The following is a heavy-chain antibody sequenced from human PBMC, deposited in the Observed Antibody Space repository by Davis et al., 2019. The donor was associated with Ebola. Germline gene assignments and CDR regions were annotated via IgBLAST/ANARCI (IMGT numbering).Heavy chain of an antibody. CDR3: TGAISYGWFDP. V-gene: IGHV3-33*08. J-gene: IGHJ5*02. CDR1: GFTFSSFG. Sequence: GESLKISCAASGFTFSSFGMHWLRQAPGKGLEWVAVLWHDGINEYYGESVKGRFTISRDTSKNTVYLQMNNLRAEDTAVYYCTGAISYGWFDPWGQGTLATVSS. CDR2: LWHDGINE. D-gene: IGHD4-17*01.